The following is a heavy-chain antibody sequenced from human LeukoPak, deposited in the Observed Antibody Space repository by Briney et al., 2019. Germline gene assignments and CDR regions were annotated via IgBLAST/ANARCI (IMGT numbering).Heavy chain of an antibody. D-gene: IGHD1-26*01. Sequence: GGSLRLLCEGSGFIFGDYALSWVRQAPGKGLEWVSAISGTGDDTFYADSVKGRFTISRDNSKNTLYLEMSSLGVEDTAIYYCAKDLAGSGSYSFDYWGQGTLVTVSS. CDR3: AKDLAGSGSYSFDY. V-gene: IGHV3-23*01. CDR2: ISGTGDDT. CDR1: GFIFGDYA. J-gene: IGHJ4*02.